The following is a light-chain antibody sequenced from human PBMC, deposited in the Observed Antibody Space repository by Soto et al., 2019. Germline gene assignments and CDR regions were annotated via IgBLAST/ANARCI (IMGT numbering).Light chain of an antibody. CDR2: GAS. Sequence: EIVLTQSPDTLSLSPGERATLSCRASQSVSSSYLAWYQQKPGQAPRLLIYGASSRATGIPDRFSGSGSGTDFTLTISRLEPEDFAVYYCQQYGSSLGITFGQGTRLEI. CDR3: QQYGSSLGIT. V-gene: IGKV3-20*01. CDR1: QSVSSSY. J-gene: IGKJ5*01.